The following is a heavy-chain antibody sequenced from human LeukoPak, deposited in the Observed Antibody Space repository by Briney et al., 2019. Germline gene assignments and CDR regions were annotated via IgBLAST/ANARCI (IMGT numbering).Heavy chain of an antibody. CDR2: INPSGGST. D-gene: IGHD3-10*01. V-gene: IGHV1-46*01. CDR3: ARRYGSGSYDY. CDR1: GYTFTSYY. Sequence: ASVKVSCKASGYTFTSYYMHWVRQAPGQGLEWMGIINPSGGSTSYAQKFQGRVTMTRDTSTSTVYMELRSLRSDDTAVYYCARRYGSGSYDYWGQGTLVTVSS. J-gene: IGHJ4*02.